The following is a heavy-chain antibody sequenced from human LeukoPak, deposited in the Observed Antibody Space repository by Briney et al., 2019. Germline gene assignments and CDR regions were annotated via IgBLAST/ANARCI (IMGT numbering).Heavy chain of an antibody. D-gene: IGHD3-16*02. CDR1: GYTFTSYA. CDR2: INTNTGNP. Sequence: ASVKVSCKASGYTFTSYAMNWVRQAPGQGLEWMGWINTNTGNPTYAQGFTGRFVFSLDTSVSTAYLQISSLKAEDTAVYYCAREEIYDYVWGSYRFPFDCWGQGTLVTVSS. J-gene: IGHJ4*02. V-gene: IGHV7-4-1*02. CDR3: AREEIYDYVWGSYRFPFDC.